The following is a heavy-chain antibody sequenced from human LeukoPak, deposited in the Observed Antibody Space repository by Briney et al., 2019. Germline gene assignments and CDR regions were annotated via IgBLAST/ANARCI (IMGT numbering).Heavy chain of an antibody. CDR1: GFTVSSNY. J-gene: IGHJ5*02. CDR3: AREAYSSWYEGNWFDP. V-gene: IGHV3-53*01. D-gene: IGHD6-13*01. Sequence: PGGSLRLSCAASGFTVSSNYMSWVRQAPGKGLEWVSVIYSGGSTYYADSVKGRFTISRDNSKNTLYLQMNSLRAEDTAVYYCAREAYSSWYEGNWFDPWGQGTLVTVSS. CDR2: IYSGGST.